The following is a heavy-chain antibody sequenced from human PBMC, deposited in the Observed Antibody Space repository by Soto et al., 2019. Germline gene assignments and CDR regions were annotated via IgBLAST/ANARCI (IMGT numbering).Heavy chain of an antibody. V-gene: IGHV4-30-2*01. J-gene: IGHJ5*02. D-gene: IGHD3-10*01. CDR1: GGSIGGVGYS. CDR3: ARAQFYSGSGNYNNLMFDA. Sequence: PSETLSLTCAASGGSIGGVGYSWSWIRQPPGGGLEWIGYMYHSGTFLKSPSLKTRLTMSLDMSKNQFSLTLNSMTAADTAVYYRARAQFYSGSGNYNNLMFDAWGQGIQVTVSS. CDR2: MYHSGTF.